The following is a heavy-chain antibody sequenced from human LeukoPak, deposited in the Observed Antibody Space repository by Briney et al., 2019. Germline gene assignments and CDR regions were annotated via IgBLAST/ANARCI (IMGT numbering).Heavy chain of an antibody. CDR2: IYTSGST. CDR3: ARGSSNGDGDFDY. J-gene: IGHJ4*02. CDR1: GGSISSGSYY. V-gene: IGHV4-61*02. Sequence: SETLSLTCTVSGGSISSGSYYWSWIRQPAGKGLEWIGRIYTSGSTNYNPSLKSRVTISVDTSKNQFSLQLNSVTPEDTAVYYCARGSSNGDGDFDYWGQGTLVTVSS. D-gene: IGHD4-11*01.